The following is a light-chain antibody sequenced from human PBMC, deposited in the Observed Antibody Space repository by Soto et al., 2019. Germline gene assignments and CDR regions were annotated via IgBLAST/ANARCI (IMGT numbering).Light chain of an antibody. CDR3: ISYTSSSNVV. V-gene: IGLV2-14*01. CDR2: DVS. J-gene: IGLJ2*01. Sequence: SALTQPVSVSGSLGQSITISCTGTSSDVGGYNYVSWYQQHPGKAPNLMIYDVSNRPSGVSNRFSGSRSGNTASLTISGLQAEYEAEYYCISYTSSSNVVFGGGTKLTVL. CDR1: SSDVGGYNY.